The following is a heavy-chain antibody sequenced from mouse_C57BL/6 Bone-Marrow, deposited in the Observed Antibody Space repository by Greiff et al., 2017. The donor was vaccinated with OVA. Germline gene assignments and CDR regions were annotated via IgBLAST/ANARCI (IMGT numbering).Heavy chain of an antibody. Sequence: VQLQHPGAVLVKPGASVKLSCKASVYTFTSYWMPWVKQRPGQGLEWIGMIHPNSGSTNYNEQFKSKATLTVDKSSSTAYMQLSSLTSEDSAVYYCARFYYGNYGYAMDYWGQGTSVTVSS. CDR3: ARFYYGNYGYAMDY. CDR1: VYTFTSYW. V-gene: IGHV1-64*01. D-gene: IGHD2-1*01. CDR2: IHPNSGST. J-gene: IGHJ4*01.